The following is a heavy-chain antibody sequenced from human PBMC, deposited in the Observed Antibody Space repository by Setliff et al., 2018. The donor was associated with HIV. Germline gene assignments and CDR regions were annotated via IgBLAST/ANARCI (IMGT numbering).Heavy chain of an antibody. CDR2: IKQDGSEK. CDR3: ARDGDLYYCMDV. V-gene: IGHV3-7*01. D-gene: IGHD4-17*01. Sequence: GGSLRLSCAASGFTFSSYWMSWVRQAPGKGLEWVANIKQDGSEKYYVDSVMGRFTISRDNAKNSLYLQMNRLRAEDTAAYYCARDGDLYYCMDVWGQGTTVTASS. CDR1: GFTFSSYW. J-gene: IGHJ6*02.